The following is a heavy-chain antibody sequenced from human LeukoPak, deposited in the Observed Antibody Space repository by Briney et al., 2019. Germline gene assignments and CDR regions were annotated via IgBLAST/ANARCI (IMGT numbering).Heavy chain of an antibody. V-gene: IGHV5-51*01. CDR2: IYPGDSDT. D-gene: IGHD6-19*01. J-gene: IGHJ2*01. CDR3: ARTAVAGTGGWYSDL. Sequence: GESLKISCKGSGYSFTSYWIGWVRQMPGKGLEWMGIIYPGDSDTRYSPSFQGQVTISADKSISTAYLQWSSLKASDTAMYYCARTAVAGTGGWYSDLWGRGTLVTVSS. CDR1: GYSFTSYW.